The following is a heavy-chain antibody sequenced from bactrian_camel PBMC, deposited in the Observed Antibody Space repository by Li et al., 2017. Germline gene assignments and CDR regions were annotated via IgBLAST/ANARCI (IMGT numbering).Heavy chain of an antibody. CDR3: AAEPCALYELEGDPLQYAYTY. CDR2: LDGDGVT. J-gene: IGHJ4*01. Sequence: VQLVESGGGSVQAGGSLRLSCTACGYTSDGSTSGWYRQIGWYRQAPGKEREGVASLDGDGVTSYSSSVKGRFTISKENDENTLYLQMEDLKSEDTAMYYCAAEPCALYELEGDPLQYAYTYWGQGTQVTVS. V-gene: IGHV3S63*01. D-gene: IGHD1*01. CDR1: GYTSDGST.